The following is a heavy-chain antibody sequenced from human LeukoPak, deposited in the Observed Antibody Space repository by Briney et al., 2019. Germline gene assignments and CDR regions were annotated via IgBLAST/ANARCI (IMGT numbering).Heavy chain of an antibody. D-gene: IGHD6-25*01. V-gene: IGHV4-4*07. CDR2: INTSGNS. Sequence: SETLSLTCTVSGDSIRNYYWSWIRQPAGKGLEWIGRINTSGNSNYNPSLGSRVTMSVDTSKNQFSLNLSSVTTADTAVYYCAREGGGPRWLDPWGQGPLVTVSS. CDR1: GDSIRNYY. CDR3: AREGGGPRWLDP. J-gene: IGHJ5*02.